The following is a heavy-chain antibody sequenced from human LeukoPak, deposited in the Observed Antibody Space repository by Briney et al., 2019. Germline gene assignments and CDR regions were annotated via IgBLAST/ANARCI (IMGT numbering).Heavy chain of an antibody. V-gene: IGHV4-59*01. CDR2: IYYSGST. CDR3: ARGSMVYYFDY. Sequence: PSETLSLTCTVSGGSISSYYWSWIRQPPGKGLEWIGYIYYSGSTNYNPSLKSRATISVDTSKNQFSLKLSSVTAADTAVYYCARGSMVYYFDYWGQGTLVTVSS. CDR1: GGSISSYY. J-gene: IGHJ4*02. D-gene: IGHD2-8*01.